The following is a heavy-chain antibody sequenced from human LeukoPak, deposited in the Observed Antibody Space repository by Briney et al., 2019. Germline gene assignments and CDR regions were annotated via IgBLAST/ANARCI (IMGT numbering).Heavy chain of an antibody. D-gene: IGHD3-10*01. CDR3: ARFSPVRGFSL. V-gene: IGHV4-34*01. Sequence: SETLSLTCAVYGGSFSGYYWSWIRQPPGKGLEWIGEINHSGSTNYNPSLKSRVTISVDTSKNQFSLKLSSVTAADTAVYHCARFSPVRGFSLWGQGTLVTVSS. CDR1: GGSFSGYY. J-gene: IGHJ4*02. CDR2: INHSGST.